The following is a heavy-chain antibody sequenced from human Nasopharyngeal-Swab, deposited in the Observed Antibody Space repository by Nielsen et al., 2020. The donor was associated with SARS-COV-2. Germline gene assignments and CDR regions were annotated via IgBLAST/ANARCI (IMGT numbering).Heavy chain of an antibody. Sequence: GESLKISCAASGFTFSSYTMNWVRQAPGTGLEWVSYISTSGTTIHYADSVRGRFTISRDNAKKSLYLQMNSLRAEDTAVYYCARASRGWSWGQGTLVTVSS. J-gene: IGHJ5*02. CDR3: ARASRGWS. CDR1: GFTFSSYT. V-gene: IGHV3-48*04. D-gene: IGHD6-19*01. CDR2: ISTSGTTI.